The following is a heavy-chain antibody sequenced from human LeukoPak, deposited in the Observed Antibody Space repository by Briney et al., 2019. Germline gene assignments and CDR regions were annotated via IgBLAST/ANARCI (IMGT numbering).Heavy chain of an antibody. CDR3: AKDRSDYYDSSGPEWFDP. J-gene: IGHJ5*02. Sequence: GGSLRLSCAASGFTFSSYGMHWVRQAPGKGLEWVAVISYDGSNKYYADSVKGRFTISRDYSKNTLYLQMNSLRAEDTAVYYCAKDRSDYYDSSGPEWFDPWGQGTLVTVSS. CDR2: ISYDGSNK. D-gene: IGHD3-22*01. CDR1: GFTFSSYG. V-gene: IGHV3-30*18.